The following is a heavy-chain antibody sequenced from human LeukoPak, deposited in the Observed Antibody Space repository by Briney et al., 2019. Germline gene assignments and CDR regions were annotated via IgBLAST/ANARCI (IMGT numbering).Heavy chain of an antibody. V-gene: IGHV4-34*01. J-gene: IGHJ2*01. CDR1: GGSFSGYY. CDR2: INHSGST. CDR3: ASKQRYSSQPYWYFDL. Sequence: SETLSLTCAVYGGSFSGYYWSWIRQPPGKGLGWNWEINHSGSTNYNPSLKSRVTISVYTSKNQFSLKLSSVTAADTAVHYCASKQRYSSQPYWYFDLWGRGTLVTVSS. D-gene: IGHD5-18*01.